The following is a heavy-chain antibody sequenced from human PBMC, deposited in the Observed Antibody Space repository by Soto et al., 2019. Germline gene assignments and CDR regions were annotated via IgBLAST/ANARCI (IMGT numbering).Heavy chain of an antibody. CDR2: IYYSGST. D-gene: IGHD3-10*01. CDR3: ARNSYRSGVIIGYSYDY. J-gene: IGHJ4*02. CDR1: GGSISSSSYY. V-gene: IGHV4-39*01. Sequence: SESLSLTCTVSGGSISSSSYYWGWIRQPPGKGLEWIGSIYYSGSTYYNPSLKSRVTISVDTSKNQFSLKLSSVTAADTAVYYCARNSYRSGVIIGYSYDYWGQGTLVTVSS.